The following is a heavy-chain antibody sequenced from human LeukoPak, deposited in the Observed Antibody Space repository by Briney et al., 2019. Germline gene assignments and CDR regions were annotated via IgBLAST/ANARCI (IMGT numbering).Heavy chain of an antibody. CDR1: GYTFTSYG. D-gene: IGHD3-22*01. V-gene: IGHV1-18*01. Sequence: ASVKVSCKASGYTFTSYGISWVRQAPGQGLEWMGWISAYNGNTNYAQKLQGRVTITRDTSASTAYMELSSLRSEDTAVYYCARVLRTYYDSSGPYWGQGTLVTVSS. CDR3: ARVLRTYYDSSGPY. J-gene: IGHJ4*02. CDR2: ISAYNGNT.